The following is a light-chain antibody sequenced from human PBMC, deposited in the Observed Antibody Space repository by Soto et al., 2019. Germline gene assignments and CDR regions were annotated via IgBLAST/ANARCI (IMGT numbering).Light chain of an antibody. CDR2: WAS. CDR1: QSVLYSSNNKNY. CDR3: QQYYSTPRT. Sequence: DIVMTQSPDSLAVSLGERATINCKSSQSVLYSSNNKNYLAWYQQKPGQPPKLLLYWASTRGSGVPDRFSGSGSETDFALTISSLQAEDVAVYYCQQYYSTPRTFGQGTKVEIK. J-gene: IGKJ1*01. V-gene: IGKV4-1*01.